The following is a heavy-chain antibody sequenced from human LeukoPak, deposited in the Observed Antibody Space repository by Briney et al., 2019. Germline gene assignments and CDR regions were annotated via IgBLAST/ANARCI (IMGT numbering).Heavy chain of an antibody. CDR1: GFTVSSNY. CDR2: IYSGGSI. V-gene: IGHV3-66*02. Sequence: GGSLRLSCAASGFTVSSNYMSWVRQAPGKGLEWVSVIYSGGSIYYADSVKGRFTISRDNSKNTLYLQTNSLRAEDTAVYYCARGRELLHFDYWGQGTLVTVSS. CDR3: ARGRELLHFDY. D-gene: IGHD1-26*01. J-gene: IGHJ4*02.